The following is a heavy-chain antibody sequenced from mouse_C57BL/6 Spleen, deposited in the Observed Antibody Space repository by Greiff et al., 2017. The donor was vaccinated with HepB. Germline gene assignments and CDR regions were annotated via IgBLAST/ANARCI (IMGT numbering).Heavy chain of an antibody. V-gene: IGHV5-17*01. CDR3: ARRVRTDYYAMDY. J-gene: IGHJ4*01. D-gene: IGHD5-1*01. CDR1: GFTFSDYG. CDR2: ISSGSSTI. Sequence: DVKLVESGGGLVKPGGSLKLSCAASGFTFSDYGMHWVRQAPEKGLEWVAYISSGSSTIYYADTVKGRFTISRDNAKNTLFLQMTSLRSEDTAMYYCARRVRTDYYAMDYWGQGTSVTVSS.